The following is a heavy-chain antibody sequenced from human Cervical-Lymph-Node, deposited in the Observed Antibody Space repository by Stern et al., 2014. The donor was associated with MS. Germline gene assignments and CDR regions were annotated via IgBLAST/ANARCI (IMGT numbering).Heavy chain of an antibody. J-gene: IGHJ6*02. V-gene: IGHV3-20*01. Sequence: EVQLEESGGGVVRPGGFLRLSCAASGFIFDDYGMSWVRQVPGKGPEWVSAINYNGGSTDYAASVKGRFTISRDNAKKSLYLRMNSLRVEDTAVYHCARAFCTGGVCYSFPFYGMDVWGQGTTVTVSS. CDR2: INYNGGST. D-gene: IGHD2-8*02. CDR1: GFIFDDYG. CDR3: ARAFCTGGVCYSFPFYGMDV.